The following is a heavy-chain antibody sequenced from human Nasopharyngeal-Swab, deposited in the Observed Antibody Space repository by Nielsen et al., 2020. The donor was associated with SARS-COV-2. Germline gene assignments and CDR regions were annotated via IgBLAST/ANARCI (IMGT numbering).Heavy chain of an antibody. Sequence: WIRQPPGKGLEWVGRIKSKTDGGTTDYAAPVKGRFTISRDDSKNTLYLQMNSLKTEDTAVYYCTTVRFHCSSTNCYRWFDPWGQGTLVTVSS. CDR2: IKSKTDGGTT. D-gene: IGHD2-2*01. J-gene: IGHJ5*02. CDR3: TTVRFHCSSTNCYRWFDP. V-gene: IGHV3-15*01.